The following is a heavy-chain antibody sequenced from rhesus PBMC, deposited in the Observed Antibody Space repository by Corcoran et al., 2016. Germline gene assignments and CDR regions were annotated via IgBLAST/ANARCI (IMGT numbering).Heavy chain of an antibody. Sequence: QVQLQESGPGLVKPSETLSLTCAVSGYSISSGYYWGWIRQPPGKGLEWIGGTYVSGGSNYLNPSPKSRVTLSVDTSKNQFSLKLSSVTAADTAVYYCARVGSSWSEWDTVGTEWYFDLWGPGTPITISS. V-gene: IGHV4S14*01. CDR3: ARVGSSWSEWDTVGTEWYFDL. D-gene: IGHD5-42*01. CDR1: GYSISSGYY. J-gene: IGHJ2*01. CDR2: TYVSGGSN.